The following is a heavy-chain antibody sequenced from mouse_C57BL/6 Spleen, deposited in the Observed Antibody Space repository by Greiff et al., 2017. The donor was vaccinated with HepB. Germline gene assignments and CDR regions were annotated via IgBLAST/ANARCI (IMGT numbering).Heavy chain of an antibody. V-gene: IGHV1-80*01. CDR2: IYPGDGDT. J-gene: IGHJ3*01. CDR3: ANDYDGRAQFAY. D-gene: IGHD2-4*01. CDR1: GYAFSSYW. Sequence: VKLMESGAELVKPGASVKISCKASGYAFSSYWMNWVKQRPGKGLEWIGQIYPGDGDTNYNGKFKGKATLTADKSSSTAYMQLSSLTSEDSAVYFCANDYDGRAQFAYWGQGTLVTVSA.